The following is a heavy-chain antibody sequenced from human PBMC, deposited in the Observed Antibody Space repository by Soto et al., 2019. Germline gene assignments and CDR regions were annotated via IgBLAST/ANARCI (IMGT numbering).Heavy chain of an antibody. V-gene: IGHV1-69*12. Sequence: QVQLVQSGAEVKKPGSSVKVSCKASGGTFSSYAISWVRQAPGQGLEWMGGIIPIFGTANYAQKFQGRVTXXAXEXMSPAYMALSSLRTEDTAVYYGARVGGGEVLNWFDPWGQGTLVTVSS. CDR2: IIPIFGTA. D-gene: IGHD1-26*01. J-gene: IGHJ5*02. CDR1: GGTFSSYA. CDR3: ARVGGGEVLNWFDP.